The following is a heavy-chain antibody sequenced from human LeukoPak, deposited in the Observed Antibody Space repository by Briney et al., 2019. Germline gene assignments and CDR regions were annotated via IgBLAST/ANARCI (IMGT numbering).Heavy chain of an antibody. Sequence: PGGSLRLSCVVSGFSFSNYWMHWVRQAPGKGLVWVSRINSDGSSTFYADSVKGRFTTSRDNAENTVYLQMNSLRADDTAVYYCARIPGGSGSQYDYWGQGTLVIVSS. CDR3: ARIPGGSGSQYDY. CDR2: INSDGSST. V-gene: IGHV3-74*01. CDR1: GFSFSNYW. J-gene: IGHJ4*02. D-gene: IGHD3-10*01.